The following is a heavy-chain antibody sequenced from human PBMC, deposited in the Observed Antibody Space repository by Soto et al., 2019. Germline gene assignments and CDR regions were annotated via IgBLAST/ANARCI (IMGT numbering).Heavy chain of an antibody. Sequence: PGGSLRLSCAASGFTFSDYYMSWIRQAPGKGLEWVSYIGSSSSYTNYADSVKGRFTISRDSAKNSLYLQMNSLRAEDTAVYYCARDADILTGSDAFDLWGQGTMVTVSS. CDR2: IGSSSSYT. D-gene: IGHD3-9*01. J-gene: IGHJ3*01. CDR1: GFTFSDYY. CDR3: ARDADILTGSDAFDL. V-gene: IGHV3-11*05.